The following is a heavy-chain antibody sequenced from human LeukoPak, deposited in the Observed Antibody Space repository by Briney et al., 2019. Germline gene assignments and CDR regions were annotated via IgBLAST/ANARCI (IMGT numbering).Heavy chain of an antibody. V-gene: IGHV4-38-2*02. CDR2: IYHSGST. Sequence: TSETLSLTCTVSGYSISSGYYWGWIRQPPGKGLEWIGSIYHSGSTYYNPSLKSRVTMLVDTSKNQFSLKLSSVTAADTAVYYCAKDGGYCTGGKCYRFDPWGQGTLVTVSS. CDR3: AKDGGYCTGGKCYRFDP. D-gene: IGHD2-8*02. J-gene: IGHJ5*02. CDR1: GYSISSGYY.